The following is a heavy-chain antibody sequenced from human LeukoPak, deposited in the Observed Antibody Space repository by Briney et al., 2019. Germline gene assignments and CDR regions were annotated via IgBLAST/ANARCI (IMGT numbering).Heavy chain of an antibody. CDR1: GGSFSGYY. CDR2: INHSGST. V-gene: IGHV4-34*01. CDR3: ARELYDFWSGFDY. Sequence: SETLSLTCAVYGGSFSGYYWSWIRQPPGKGLEWIGEINHSGSTNYNPSLKSRVTISVDTSKNQFSLKLSSVTAADTAVYYCARELYDFWSGFDYWGQEPWSPSPQ. D-gene: IGHD3-3*01. J-gene: IGHJ5*01.